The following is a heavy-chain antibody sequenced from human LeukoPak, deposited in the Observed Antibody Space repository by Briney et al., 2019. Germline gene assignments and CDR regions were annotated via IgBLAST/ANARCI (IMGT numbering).Heavy chain of an antibody. CDR1: GGSISSSNW. CDR3: ASGSRRVPAAMFDDYYYYMDV. J-gene: IGHJ6*03. CDR2: IYHSGST. V-gene: IGHV4-4*02. D-gene: IGHD2-2*01. Sequence: SGTLSLTCAVSGGSISSSNWWTWVRQPPGKGLEWIGEIYHSGSTNYNPSLKSRVTMSVDTSKNQFSLKLSSVTAADTAVYYCASGSRRVPAAMFDDYYYYMDVWGKGTTVTVSS.